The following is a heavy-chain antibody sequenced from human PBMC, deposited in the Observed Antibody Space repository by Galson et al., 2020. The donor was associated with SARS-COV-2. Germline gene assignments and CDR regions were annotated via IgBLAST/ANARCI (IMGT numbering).Heavy chain of an antibody. CDR2: INHSGST. CDR1: GGSFSGYY. CDR3: ARVGNSSGYYYRDFDY. D-gene: IGHD3-22*01. Sequence: SETLSLTCAVYGGSFSGYYWSWIRQPPGKGLEWIGEINHSGSTNYNPSLKSRVTISVDTSKNQFFLKLSSVTAADTAVYYCARVGNSSGYYYRDFDYWGQGTLVTVSS. J-gene: IGHJ4*02. V-gene: IGHV4-34*01.